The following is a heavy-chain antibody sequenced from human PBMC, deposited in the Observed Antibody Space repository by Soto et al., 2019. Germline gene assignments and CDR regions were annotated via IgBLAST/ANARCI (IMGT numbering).Heavy chain of an antibody. CDR2: INHSGST. V-gene: IGHV4-34*01. J-gene: IGHJ4*02. CDR1: GGSFIGYY. CDR3: ARCLYYDFWSGYYHGRSLDY. D-gene: IGHD3-3*01. Sequence: TLSLTCAFYGGSFIGYYWSWILQPPGKGLEWIGEINHSGSTNYNPSLKSRVTISVDTSKNQFSLKLSSVTAANTAVYYCARCLYYDFWSGYYHGRSLDYLGQGTLV.